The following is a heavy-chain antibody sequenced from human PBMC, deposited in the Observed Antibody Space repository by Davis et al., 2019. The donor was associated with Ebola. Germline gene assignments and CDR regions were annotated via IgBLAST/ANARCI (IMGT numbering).Heavy chain of an antibody. CDR2: IKQDGSEK. V-gene: IGHV3-7*03. CDR3: ARDRRYGSGSYSLDY. CDR1: GFTFSSYW. D-gene: IGHD3-10*01. J-gene: IGHJ4*02. Sequence: GESLKISCAASGFTFSSYWMSWVRQAPGKGLEWVANIKQDGSEKYYVDSVKGRFTISRDNAKNSLYLQMNSLRAEDTAVYYCARDRRYGSGSYSLDYWGQGTLVTVSS.